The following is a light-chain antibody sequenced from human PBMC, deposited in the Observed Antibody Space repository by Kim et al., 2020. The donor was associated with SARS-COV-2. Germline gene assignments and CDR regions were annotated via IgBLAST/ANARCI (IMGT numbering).Light chain of an antibody. V-gene: IGKV3-11*01. CDR3: QQRSNWPLYT. J-gene: IGKJ2*01. CDR1: QSVSSY. Sequence: LYPGERAPLSCRASQSVSSYLAWYQQKPGQAPRLLIYDASNRATGIPARFSGSGSGTDFTLTISSLEPEDFAVYYCQQRSNWPLYTFGQGTKLEI. CDR2: DAS.